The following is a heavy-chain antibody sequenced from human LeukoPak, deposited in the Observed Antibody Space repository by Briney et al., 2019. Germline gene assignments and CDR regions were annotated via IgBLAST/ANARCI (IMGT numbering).Heavy chain of an antibody. Sequence: GGSLRLSCAISGLTFRTTWMHWVRQAPGKGLMWVSAISGSGGSTYYADSVKGRFTISRDNSKNTLYLQMNSLRAEDTAVYYCAKDKRVGATWNFDYWGQGTLVTVSS. CDR3: AKDKRVGATWNFDY. J-gene: IGHJ4*02. CDR2: ISGSGGST. CDR1: GLTFRTTW. D-gene: IGHD1-26*01. V-gene: IGHV3-23*01.